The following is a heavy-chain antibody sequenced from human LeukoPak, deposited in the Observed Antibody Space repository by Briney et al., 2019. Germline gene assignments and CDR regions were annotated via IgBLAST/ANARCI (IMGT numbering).Heavy chain of an antibody. CDR2: ISAYNDHT. CDR3: ARDSSGFYQDYFDP. V-gene: IGHV1-18*01. Sequence: ASVKVSCKASGYTFSSHGVAWVRQAPGQGLEWMGWISAYNDHTNYAQKFQDRVTMTTDTSTSTVYMELRSLRSDDTAVYYCARDSSGFYQDYFDPWGQETLVTVSS. D-gene: IGHD6-19*01. J-gene: IGHJ5*02. CDR1: GYTFSSHG.